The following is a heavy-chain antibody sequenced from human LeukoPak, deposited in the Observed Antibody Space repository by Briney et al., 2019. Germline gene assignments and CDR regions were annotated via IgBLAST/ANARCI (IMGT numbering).Heavy chain of an antibody. D-gene: IGHD3-22*01. CDR2: IYYSGST. CDR1: GGSISGYY. V-gene: IGHV4-59*01. CDR3: ARDGRDYSGDSGYLWYFDL. Sequence: PSETLSLTCTVSGGSISGYYWSWIRQPPGKGLEWIGYIYYSGSTIYNPSLKSRVTISVDTSKNQFSLKLSSVTAADTAVYYCARDGRDYSGDSGYLWYFDLWGRGSLVTVSS. J-gene: IGHJ2*01.